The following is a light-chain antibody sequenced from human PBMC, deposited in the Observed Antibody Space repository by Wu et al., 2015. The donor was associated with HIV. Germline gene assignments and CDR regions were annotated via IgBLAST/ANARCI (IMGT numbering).Light chain of an antibody. CDR1: QSVSNKY. V-gene: IGKV3-20*01. CDR2: GVS. Sequence: IVLTQSPGTLSLSPGERAALSCRASQSVSNKYLAWYQQKSGQAPRLLIYGVSSRATGIPDRFSGSGSGTDFTLTISRLEPGDFAVYYCHHYGVSSPITFGQGTRLEIK. J-gene: IGKJ5*01. CDR3: HHYGVSSPIT.